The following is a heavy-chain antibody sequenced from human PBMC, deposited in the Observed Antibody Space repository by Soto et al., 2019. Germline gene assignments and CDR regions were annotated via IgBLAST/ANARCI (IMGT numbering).Heavy chain of an antibody. Sequence: PSETLSLTCAVYGGSFSGYYWSWIRQPPGKGLEWIGEINHSGSTNYNPSLKSRVTISVDTSKNQFSLKLSSVTAADTAVYYCARAGGEDYDFWSGYYQRSYSFDYRGQGTLVT. CDR1: GGSFSGYY. CDR2: INHSGST. V-gene: IGHV4-34*01. CDR3: ARAGGEDYDFWSGYYQRSYSFDY. D-gene: IGHD3-3*01. J-gene: IGHJ4*02.